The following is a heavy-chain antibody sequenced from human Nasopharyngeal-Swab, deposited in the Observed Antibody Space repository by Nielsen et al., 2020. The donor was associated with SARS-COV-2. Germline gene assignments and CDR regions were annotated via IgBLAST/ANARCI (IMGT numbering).Heavy chain of an antibody. CDR1: GFTFSSYS. V-gene: IGHV3-48*01. Sequence: GESLKISCAASGFTFSSYSMNWVRQAPGKGLEWVSYISSSSSSSTIYYADSVKGRFTISRDNAKNSLYLQMNSLRAEDTAVYYCARGGADCSSTSCYVSYYYYYMDVWGKGTMVTVSS. D-gene: IGHD2-2*01. CDR2: ISSSSSSSTI. CDR3: ARGGADCSSTSCYVSYYYYYMDV. J-gene: IGHJ6*03.